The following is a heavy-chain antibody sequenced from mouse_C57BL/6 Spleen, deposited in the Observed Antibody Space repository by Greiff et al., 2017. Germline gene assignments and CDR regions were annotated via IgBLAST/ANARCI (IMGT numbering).Heavy chain of an antibody. CDR1: GFNIKNTY. CDR2: IDPANGTT. V-gene: IGHV14-3*01. Sequence: VQLQQSVAELVRPGASVKLSCTASGFNIKNTYMHWVKQRPEQGLEWIGRIDPANGTTKYAPKFQGKVTITADTSSNTAYLQRCSLTSDDTASYYGARERVIYYDYGDARDYWGQGTSVTVSS. J-gene: IGHJ4*01. D-gene: IGHD2-4*01. CDR3: ARERVIYYDYGDARDY.